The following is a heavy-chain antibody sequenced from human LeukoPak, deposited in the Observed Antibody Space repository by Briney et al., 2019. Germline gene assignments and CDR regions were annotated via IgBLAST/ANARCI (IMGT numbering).Heavy chain of an antibody. V-gene: IGHV1-18*01. Sequence: GASVKVSCKASGYTFTSFGVSWVRQTPGQGLEWMGWISAKNGKTNYAQNFQDRVTMTTDTSTSTAYMELRGLRSDDTAVYYCARGVFRFVELFPHSGTTHNSYYMDVWGRGTTVTVSS. CDR3: ARGVFRFVELFPHSGTTHNSYYMDV. CDR1: GYTFTSFG. CDR2: ISAKNGKT. J-gene: IGHJ6*03. D-gene: IGHD3-3*01.